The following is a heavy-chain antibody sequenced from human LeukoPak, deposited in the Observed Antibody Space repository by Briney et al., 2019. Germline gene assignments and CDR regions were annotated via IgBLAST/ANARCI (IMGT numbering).Heavy chain of an antibody. Sequence: PSETLSLTCTVFGVSISSYYWSWIRQPPGKGLEWIGSIYDSGSTYYNPSLKSRVTISVDTSKNQFSLKLNSVTAADTAVYYCARHYGPWGQGTLVTVSS. CDR1: GVSISSYY. D-gene: IGHD3-16*01. V-gene: IGHV4-59*05. J-gene: IGHJ5*02. CDR3: ARHYGP. CDR2: IYDSGST.